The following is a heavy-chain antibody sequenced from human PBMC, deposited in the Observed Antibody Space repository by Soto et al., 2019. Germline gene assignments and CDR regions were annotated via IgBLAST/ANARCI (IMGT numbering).Heavy chain of an antibody. CDR1: GFPFGNYN. V-gene: IGHV3-48*01. CDR2: ISSSSRTI. J-gene: IGHJ4*02. Sequence: EVQLVESGGGLVQPGGSLRLSCVASGFPFGNYNINCVRQAPGKGLEWVSYISSSSRTIYYADSVKGRFTISRDNAKNSLYLQMNSLRVEDTALYYCARESATLDYWGQGTLVTVSS. CDR3: ARESATLDY.